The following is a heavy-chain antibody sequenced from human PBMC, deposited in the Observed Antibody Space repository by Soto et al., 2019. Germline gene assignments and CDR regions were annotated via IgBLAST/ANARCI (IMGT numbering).Heavy chain of an antibody. J-gene: IGHJ4*02. V-gene: IGHV3-48*03. CDR3: VREGHYYFDY. Sequence: GGSLRLSCAASGFTFSAYEMHWVRQAPGQGLEWVSYISKSVGTTYYADSVKGRFTISRDDAKNSVYLQMSSLRPEDMAVYKCVREGHYYFDYWGQGALVTVSS. CDR2: ISKSVGTT. CDR1: GFTFSAYE.